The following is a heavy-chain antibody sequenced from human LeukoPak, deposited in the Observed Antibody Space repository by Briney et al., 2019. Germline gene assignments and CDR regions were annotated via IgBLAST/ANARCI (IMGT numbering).Heavy chain of an antibody. CDR2: IYYSGST. D-gene: IGHD3-10*01. Sequence: SETLSLTCTVSSGSISGYFWSWIRQPPGKGLEWIGYIYYSGSTNYNPSLKSRVTISVDTSKNQFSLKLSSVTAADTAVYYCARDIGSGSAYYYYYYYMDVWGKGTTVTISS. CDR3: ARDIGSGSAYYYYYYYMDV. V-gene: IGHV4-59*12. J-gene: IGHJ6*03. CDR1: SGSISGYF.